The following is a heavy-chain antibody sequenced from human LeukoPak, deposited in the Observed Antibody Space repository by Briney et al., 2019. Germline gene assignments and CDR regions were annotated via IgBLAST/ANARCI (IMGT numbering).Heavy chain of an antibody. CDR3: ARRYCSGGSCYSNFDY. CDR1: GYSFTTYW. CDR2: IYPGDSDT. Sequence: GESLKISCKGSGYSFTTYWIGWVRQMPGKGLEWMGIIYPGDSDTKYSASFQGQVTISADKSINTAFLQWSSLKASDTAMYYCARRYCSGGSCYSNFDYWGQGTRVTVSS. D-gene: IGHD2-15*01. J-gene: IGHJ4*02. V-gene: IGHV5-51*01.